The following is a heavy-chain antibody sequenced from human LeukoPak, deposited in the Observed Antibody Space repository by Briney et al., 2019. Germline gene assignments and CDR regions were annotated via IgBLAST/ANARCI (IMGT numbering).Heavy chain of an antibody. J-gene: IGHJ4*02. CDR2: IKSKTDGGTT. Sequence: PGGSLRLSCAASGFTFSNAWMNWVRQAPGKGLEWVGRIKSKTDGGTTDYAAPVKGIFTISRDDSKNTLYLQMNSLKTEDTGVYYCTTPHESADYGFDSWGQGTLVTVSS. V-gene: IGHV3-15*07. CDR1: GFTFSNAW. D-gene: IGHD4-17*01. CDR3: TTPHESADYGFDS.